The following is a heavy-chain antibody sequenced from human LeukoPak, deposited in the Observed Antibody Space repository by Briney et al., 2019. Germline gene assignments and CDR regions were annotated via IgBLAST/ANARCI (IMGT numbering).Heavy chain of an antibody. J-gene: IGHJ3*02. CDR2: ITHRGST. Sequence: PSDTLSLTCAVYGRPYSGLYWTWTRHPPGKALEEIGEITHRGSTNYNPPLKSRVIISLDTSWSHFSLELSSVTAADTAVYYCARERGSGYDLLTGFGRPHAFDIWGPGTMVTVSS. CDR3: ARERGSGYDLLTGFGRPHAFDI. CDR1: GRPYSGLY. D-gene: IGHD3-9*01. V-gene: IGHV4-34*01.